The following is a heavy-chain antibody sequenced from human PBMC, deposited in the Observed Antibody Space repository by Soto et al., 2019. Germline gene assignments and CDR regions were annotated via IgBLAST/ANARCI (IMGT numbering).Heavy chain of an antibody. CDR2: INTKNGNT. V-gene: IGHV1-18*01. D-gene: IGHD6-19*01. CDR3: ARDQAPYSNGWYY. CDR1: GYTFTSYG. J-gene: IGHJ4*02. Sequence: QIYLVQSGAEVKKPGASVKVSCKASGYTFTSYGIIWVRQAPGQGLEWMGWINTKNGNTHYAQKLQGRVTMTIDTSTTTAYMELRSLRTDDTAVYFCARDQAPYSNGWYYWGQGTLVTVSS.